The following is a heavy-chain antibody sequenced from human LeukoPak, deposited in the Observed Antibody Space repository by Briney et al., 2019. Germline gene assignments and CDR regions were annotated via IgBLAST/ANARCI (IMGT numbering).Heavy chain of an antibody. Sequence: GSLRLSCAASGFTFSSYSMNWVRQAPGKGLEWVSSISSSSSYIYYADSVKGRFTISRDNAKNSLYLKMNSLRAEDTAVYYCARDWIFGVVIPDDAFDIWGQGTMVTVSS. J-gene: IGHJ3*02. CDR2: ISSSSSYI. V-gene: IGHV3-21*01. CDR1: GFTFSSYS. CDR3: ARDWIFGVVIPDDAFDI. D-gene: IGHD3-3*01.